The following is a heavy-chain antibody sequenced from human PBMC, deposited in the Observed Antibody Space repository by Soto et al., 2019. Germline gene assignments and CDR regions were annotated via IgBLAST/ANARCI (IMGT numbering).Heavy chain of an antibody. J-gene: IGHJ3*02. CDR1: GGSISSGDYY. V-gene: IGHV4-30-4*01. CDR2: IYYSGST. CDR3: ARGSRTHDAFDI. Sequence: SETLSLTCTVSGGSISSGDYYWSWIRQPPGKGLEWIGYIYYSGSTYYNPSLKSRVTISVDTFKNQFSLKLSSVTAADTAVYYCARGSRTHDAFDIWGQGTMVTVSS.